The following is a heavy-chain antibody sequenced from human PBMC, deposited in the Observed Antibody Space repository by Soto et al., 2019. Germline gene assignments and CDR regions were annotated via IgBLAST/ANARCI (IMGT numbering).Heavy chain of an antibody. CDR1: GFTFSSYS. J-gene: IGHJ4*02. Sequence: EVPLVESGGGLVKPGGSLRLSCAASGFTFSSYSMNWVRQAPGKGLEWVSSISSSSSYIYYADSVKGRFTISRDNDNNSLYLQMKSLRAEDTAVYYCAREQPGYSYGYGLGYWGQGTLVTVSS. CDR2: ISSSSSYI. D-gene: IGHD5-18*01. V-gene: IGHV3-21*01. CDR3: AREQPGYSYGYGLGY.